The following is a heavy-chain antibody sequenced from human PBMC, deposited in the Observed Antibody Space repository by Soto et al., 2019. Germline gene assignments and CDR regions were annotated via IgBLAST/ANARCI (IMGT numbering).Heavy chain of an antibody. CDR1: GDSISSGGYS. CDR3: ARDSRSGYYLDY. CDR2: IYHSGGT. J-gene: IGHJ4*02. Sequence: QLQLQESGSGLVKPSQTLSLTCAVSGDSISSGGYSWNWIRQPPGKGLEWIGYIYHSGGTDYNPSGKGRVTITRDSSNNQFSLKLSSVTATDTDVYYCARDSRSGYYLDYWGQGTLVTVSS. D-gene: IGHD3-22*01. V-gene: IGHV4-30-2*01.